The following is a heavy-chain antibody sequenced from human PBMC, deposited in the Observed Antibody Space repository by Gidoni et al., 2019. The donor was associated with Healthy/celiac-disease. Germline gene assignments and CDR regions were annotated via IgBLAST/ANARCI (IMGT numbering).Heavy chain of an antibody. CDR2: IWYDGSNK. Sequence: QVQLVESGGGVVQPGRSLRLSCAASGFTFSSYGMHWVRQAPGKGLEWVAVIWYDGSNKYYADSVKGRFTISRDNSKNTLYLQMNSLRAEDTAVYYCARDAQVGGPLYYFDYWGQGTLVTVSS. CDR1: GFTFSSYG. D-gene: IGHD2-15*01. J-gene: IGHJ4*02. V-gene: IGHV3-33*01. CDR3: ARDAQVGGPLYYFDY.